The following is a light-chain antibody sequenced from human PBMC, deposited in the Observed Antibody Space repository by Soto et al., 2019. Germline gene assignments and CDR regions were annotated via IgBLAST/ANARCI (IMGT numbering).Light chain of an antibody. CDR2: GAS. CDR3: QQYNNWPWT. V-gene: IGKV3-15*01. Sequence: EVVLTQSPGTLSLSPGERATLSCRASQSVSSSYLAWYQQKPGQAPRLLIYGASSRATGFPARFSGSGSGTDFTLTISSLQSEDFAVYYCQQYNNWPWTFGQGTKVHIK. CDR1: QSVSSSY. J-gene: IGKJ1*01.